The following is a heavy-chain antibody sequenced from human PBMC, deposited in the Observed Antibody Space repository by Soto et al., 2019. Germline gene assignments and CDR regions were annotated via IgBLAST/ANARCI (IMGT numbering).Heavy chain of an antibody. D-gene: IGHD5-12*01. J-gene: IGHJ6*02. V-gene: IGHV5-10-1*01. CDR2: IDPSDSYT. CDR3: ARLGLSFEVATGHYYYYGMDV. Sequence: GESLKISCKGSGYSFTSYWISWVRQMPGKGLEWMGRIDPSDSYTNYSPSFQGHVTISADKSISTAYLQWSSLKASDTAMYYCARLGLSFEVATGHYYYYGMDVWGQGTTVTVSS. CDR1: GYSFTSYW.